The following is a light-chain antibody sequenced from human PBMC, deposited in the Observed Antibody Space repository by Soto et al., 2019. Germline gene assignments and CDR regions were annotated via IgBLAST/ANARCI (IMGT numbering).Light chain of an antibody. Sequence: QAVVTQPASVSGSPGQSITISCTGTSSDVGGYNYVSWYQQHPGKAPKLMIYEVSNRPSGVSNRFSGSKSGNTASLTISGLQPEDEADYYCNSYTSSSTDVTDVVFGGGTKLTVL. CDR1: SSDVGGYNY. CDR2: EVS. CDR3: NSYTSSSTDVTDVV. J-gene: IGLJ2*01. V-gene: IGLV2-14*01.